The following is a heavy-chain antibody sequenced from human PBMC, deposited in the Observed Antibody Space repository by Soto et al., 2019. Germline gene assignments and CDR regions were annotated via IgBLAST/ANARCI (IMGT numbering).Heavy chain of an antibody. CDR3: ARGLRVDYYYYGMDV. J-gene: IGHJ6*02. CDR1: GGSISSGDYY. CDR2: IYYSGST. D-gene: IGHD2-15*01. Sequence: SETLSLTCTVSGGSISSGDYYWSWIRQPPGKGLEWIGYIYYSGSTYYNPSLKSRVTISVDTSKNQFSLKLSSVTAADTAVYYCARGLRVDYYYYGMDVWGQGTTVTVSS. V-gene: IGHV4-30-4*01.